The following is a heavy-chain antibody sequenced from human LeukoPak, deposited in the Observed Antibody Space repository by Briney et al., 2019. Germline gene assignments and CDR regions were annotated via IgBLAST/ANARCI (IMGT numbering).Heavy chain of an antibody. V-gene: IGHV3-23*01. Sequence: GGSLSLSCAASGFTFSSYAMSWVRQAPGKGLEWVSAISGSGGSTYYADSVKGRFTISRDNSKNTLYLQMNSLRAEDTAVYYCAKGGFGVVIIFTYWGQGTLVTVSS. J-gene: IGHJ4*02. D-gene: IGHD3-3*01. CDR3: AKGGFGVVIIFTY. CDR2: ISGSGGST. CDR1: GFTFSSYA.